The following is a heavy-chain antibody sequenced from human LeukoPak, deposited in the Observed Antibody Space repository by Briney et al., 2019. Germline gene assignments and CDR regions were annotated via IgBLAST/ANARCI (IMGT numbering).Heavy chain of an antibody. CDR1: GFTFSSYS. D-gene: IGHD3-10*01. CDR3: ARELLRLWFGEPPD. Sequence: PGGSLRLSCAASGFTFSSYSMNWVRQAPGKGLEWVSYISSSSSTIYYADSVKGRFTISRDNAKNSLYLQMNSLRAEDTAVYYCARELLRLWFGEPPDWGQGTLVTVSS. V-gene: IGHV3-48*01. J-gene: IGHJ4*02. CDR2: ISSSSSTI.